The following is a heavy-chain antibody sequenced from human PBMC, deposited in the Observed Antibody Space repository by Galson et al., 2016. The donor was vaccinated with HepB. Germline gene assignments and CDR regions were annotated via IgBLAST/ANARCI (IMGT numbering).Heavy chain of an antibody. V-gene: IGHV3-33*01. D-gene: IGHD2-21*01. J-gene: IGHJ6*02. CDR1: GFSFSYYG. CDR2: IWFDGSEK. CDR3: ARGGIFDSRTILYGMDV. Sequence: SLRLSCAASGFSFSYYGMHWVRQAPGKGLEWVAVIWFDGSEKYYADSVKGRFTISRDNSKNTVYLQMTSLRVEDTAVYYCARGGIFDSRTILYGMDVWGQGTTVTVSS.